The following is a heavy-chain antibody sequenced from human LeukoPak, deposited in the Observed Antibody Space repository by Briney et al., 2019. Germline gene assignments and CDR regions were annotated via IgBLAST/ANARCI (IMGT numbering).Heavy chain of an antibody. D-gene: IGHD4-11*01. Sequence: GGSLRLSCAASGFTFSSYSMNWVRQAPGKGLEWVSYISSSSSTIYYADSVKGRFTISRDNAKNSLYLQMNSLRAEDTAVYYCARAPSASTVTTGGFDYWGQGTLVTVSS. CDR1: GFTFSSYS. CDR3: ARAPSASTVTTGGFDY. J-gene: IGHJ4*02. V-gene: IGHV3-48*04. CDR2: ISSSSSTI.